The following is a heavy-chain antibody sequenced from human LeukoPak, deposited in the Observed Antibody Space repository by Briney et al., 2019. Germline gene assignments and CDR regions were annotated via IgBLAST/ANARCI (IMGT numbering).Heavy chain of an antibody. D-gene: IGHD3-22*01. CDR2: IYSTGIT. Sequence: SETLSLTCTVSGGSISGYYWSWIRQPPGKGLELIGYIYSTGITDYNPSLTSRVTISVDTSKNQFSLKLSSVTAADTAVYYCARFIGSSGDYDYWGHGTLVTVPS. J-gene: IGHJ4*01. CDR1: GGSISGYY. CDR3: ARFIGSSGDYDY. V-gene: IGHV4-59*01.